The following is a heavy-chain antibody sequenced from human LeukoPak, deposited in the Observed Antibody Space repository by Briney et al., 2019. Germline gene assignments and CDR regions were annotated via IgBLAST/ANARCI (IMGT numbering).Heavy chain of an antibody. CDR3: ARGSTYYGSSGQVPFDY. CDR1: GFTFSSYA. V-gene: IGHV3-48*01. D-gene: IGHD3-22*01. Sequence: GGSLRLSCAASGFTFSSYAMSWVRQAPGKGLEWVSYISGSSGIIDYADSVRGRFTISRDNAKNSLHLQMNSLRAEDTAVYYCARGSTYYGSSGQVPFDYWGQGTLVTVSS. J-gene: IGHJ4*02. CDR2: ISGSSGII.